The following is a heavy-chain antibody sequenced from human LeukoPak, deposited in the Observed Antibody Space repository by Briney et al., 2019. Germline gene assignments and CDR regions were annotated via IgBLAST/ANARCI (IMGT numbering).Heavy chain of an antibody. J-gene: IGHJ4*02. CDR2: IYTSGST. Sequence: TSETLSLTCTVSGGAISSYYWSWIRQPAGQGLEWIGRIYTSGSTNYNPSLKSRATMSVDTSKNQFSLKLSSVTAADTAVYYCARGKGAAGTFDYWGQGTLVTVSS. D-gene: IGHD6-13*01. V-gene: IGHV4-4*07. CDR1: GGAISSYY. CDR3: ARGKGAAGTFDY.